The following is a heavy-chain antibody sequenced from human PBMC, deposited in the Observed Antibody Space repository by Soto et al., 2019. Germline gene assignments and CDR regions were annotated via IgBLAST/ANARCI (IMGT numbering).Heavy chain of an antibody. Sequence: PGGSLRLSCAASGFPFSNYEMNLVRQSPGKGLEWVSYISARGTTIYYADSVKGRFTISRDNTKNSLYLQMNSLRAEDTAVYYCARPENWNDYWAKGILVTVSS. CDR3: ARPENWNDY. CDR1: GFPFSNYE. D-gene: IGHD1-1*01. J-gene: IGHJ4*02. CDR2: ISARGTTI. V-gene: IGHV3-48*03.